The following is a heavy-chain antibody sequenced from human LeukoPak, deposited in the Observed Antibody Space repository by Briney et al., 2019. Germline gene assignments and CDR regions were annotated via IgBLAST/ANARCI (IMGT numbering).Heavy chain of an antibody. J-gene: IGHJ4*02. CDR3: AKYGRDGDYQLDKVDY. Sequence: PGGSLRLSCAASGFTFSSYSMSCVRQAPGKGLEWVSAISGSGGSTYYADSVKGRFTISRDNSKNTLYLQMNSLRAEDTAVYYCAKYGRDGDYQLDKVDYCGQGTLVTVSS. CDR2: ISGSGGST. CDR1: GFTFSSYS. V-gene: IGHV3-23*01. D-gene: IGHD4-17*01.